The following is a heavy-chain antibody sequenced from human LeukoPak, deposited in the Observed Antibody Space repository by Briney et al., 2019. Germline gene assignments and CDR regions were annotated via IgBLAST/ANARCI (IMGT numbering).Heavy chain of an antibody. CDR1: GFNVTNNF. CDR3: AKARSPYRWGFFDH. CDR2: VYASGTS. Sequence: GGSLRHSCAASGFNVTNNFMSWVRQAPGKGLQWVSLVYASGTSYHADSVKGRFSISRDKLKNNVFLQMNNLKVDDTAVYYCAKARSPYRWGFFDHWGQGILVSVSA. D-gene: IGHD3-16*02. V-gene: IGHV3-66*01. J-gene: IGHJ4*02.